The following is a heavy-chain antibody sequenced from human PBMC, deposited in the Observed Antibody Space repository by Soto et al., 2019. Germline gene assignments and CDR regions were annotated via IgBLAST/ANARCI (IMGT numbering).Heavy chain of an antibody. J-gene: IGHJ6*02. CDR1: GGSISSYY. Sequence: SETLSLTCTVSGGSISSYYWSWIRQPPGKGLEWIGYIYYSGSTNYNPSLKSRVTISVDTSKNRFSLKLSSVTAADTAVYYCARDMGPTSIAAAEGPYYYGMDVWGQGTTVTVSS. CDR2: IYYSGST. V-gene: IGHV4-59*12. CDR3: ARDMGPTSIAAAEGPYYYGMDV. D-gene: IGHD6-13*01.